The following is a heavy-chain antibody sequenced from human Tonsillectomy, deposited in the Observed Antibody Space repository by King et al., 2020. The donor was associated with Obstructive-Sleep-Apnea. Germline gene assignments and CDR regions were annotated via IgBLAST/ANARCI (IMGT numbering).Heavy chain of an antibody. V-gene: IGHV3-30*04. D-gene: IGHD3-9*01. CDR2: ISYDGSNK. Sequence: VQLVESGGGVVQPGRSLRLSCAASGFTFSSYAMHWVRQAPGKGLEWVAVISYDGSNKYYADSVKGRFTISRDNSKNTLYLQMNSLRAEDTAVYYCACSSVVRYFDRLSMPPFYFDYWGQGTLVTVSS. CDR1: GFTFSSYA. CDR3: ACSSVVRYFDRLSMPPFYFDY. J-gene: IGHJ4*02.